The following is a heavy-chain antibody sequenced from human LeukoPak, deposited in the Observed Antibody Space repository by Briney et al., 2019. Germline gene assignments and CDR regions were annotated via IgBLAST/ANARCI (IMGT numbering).Heavy chain of an antibody. CDR3: ARRMKLAAKGDAFDI. D-gene: IGHD2-15*01. J-gene: IGHJ3*02. CDR2: IYYSGST. V-gene: IGHV4-59*08. Sequence: PSETLSLNCTVSGDSINSDYWNWIRQPPGKGLEWIGFIYYSGSTNYNPSLKSRVTISVDASRSHFSLKLNSVTAADTAVYYCARRMKLAAKGDAFDIWGQGTLVTVSS. CDR1: GDSINSDY.